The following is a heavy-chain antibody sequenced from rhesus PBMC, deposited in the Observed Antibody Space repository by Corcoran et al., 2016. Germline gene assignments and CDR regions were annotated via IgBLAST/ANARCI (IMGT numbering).Heavy chain of an antibody. J-gene: IGHJ4*01. CDR3: ARGPSGDY. V-gene: IGHV4-127*01. CDR1: GYSISSGYG. Sequence: QVQLQESGPGLVKPSDTLSLTCTVSGYSISSGYGWSWLRQPPGKGLEWIGYIGGSGSITNYNPSLQSRVTISKDTARNQFSLKLTSVSAADTAVYYCARGPSGDYWGQGVLVTVSS. CDR2: IGGSGSIT.